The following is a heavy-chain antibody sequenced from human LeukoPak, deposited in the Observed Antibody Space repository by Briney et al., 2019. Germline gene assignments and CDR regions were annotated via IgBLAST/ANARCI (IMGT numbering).Heavy chain of an antibody. J-gene: IGHJ4*02. Sequence: GGSLRLSCTASGFTFSSYWMSWVRQAPGKGLEWVANIKKDGSEKYYVDSVKGRFTISRDNAKNSLYLQMNSLRAEDTAVYYCARTLEAAADFDYWGQGTLVTVSS. D-gene: IGHD6-13*01. CDR2: IKKDGSEK. CDR1: GFTFSSYW. CDR3: ARTLEAAADFDY. V-gene: IGHV3-7*03.